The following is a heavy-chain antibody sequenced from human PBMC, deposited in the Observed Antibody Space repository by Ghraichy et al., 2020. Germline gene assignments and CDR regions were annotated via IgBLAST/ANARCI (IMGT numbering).Heavy chain of an antibody. V-gene: IGHV3-7*03. CDR3: ARETGTTIGANWFDP. J-gene: IGHJ5*02. Sequence: GGSLRLSCAASGFTFSSYWMSWVRQAPGKGLEWVANIKQDGSEKYYVDSVKGRFTISRDNAKNSLYLQMNSLRAEDTAVYYCARETGTTIGANWFDPWGQGTLVTVSS. D-gene: IGHD1-7*01. CDR1: GFTFSSYW. CDR2: IKQDGSEK.